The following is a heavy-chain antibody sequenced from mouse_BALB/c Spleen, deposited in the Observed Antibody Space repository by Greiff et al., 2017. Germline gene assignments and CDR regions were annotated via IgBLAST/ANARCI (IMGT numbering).Heavy chain of an antibody. Sequence: EVKVVESGGGLVKPGGSLKLSCAASGFTFSSYAMSWVRQTPEKRLEWVASISSGGSTYYPDSVKGRFTISRDNARNILYLQMSSLRSEDTAMYYCARAPDGYYWYFDVWGAGTTVTVSS. CDR3: ARAPDGYYWYFDV. V-gene: IGHV5-6-5*01. D-gene: IGHD2-3*01. CDR1: GFTFSSYA. J-gene: IGHJ1*01. CDR2: ISSGGST.